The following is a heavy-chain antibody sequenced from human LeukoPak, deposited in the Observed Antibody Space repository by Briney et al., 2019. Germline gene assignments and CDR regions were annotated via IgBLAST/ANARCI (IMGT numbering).Heavy chain of an antibody. D-gene: IGHD1-26*01. J-gene: IGHJ5*02. Sequence: ASVKVSCKASGYTFTSYGISWVRQAPGQGLEWMGWISAYNGNTNYAQKLQGRVTMTTDTSTSTAYMELSSLRSEGTAVYYCARAEGEWELPGFDPWGQGTLVTVSS. CDR2: ISAYNGNT. CDR3: ARAEGEWELPGFDP. V-gene: IGHV1-18*01. CDR1: GYTFTSYG.